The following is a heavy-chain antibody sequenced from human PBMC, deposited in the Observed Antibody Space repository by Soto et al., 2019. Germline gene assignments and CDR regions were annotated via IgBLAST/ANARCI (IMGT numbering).Heavy chain of an antibody. J-gene: IGHJ5*02. CDR3: ARSVDP. CDR2: IYHSGRT. CDR1: GGSISSGGYS. V-gene: IGHV4-30-2*01. Sequence: PSETLSLTCAVSGGSISSGGYSWSWVRQPPGKGLEWIGYIYHSGRTYYNPSLKSRVTISVDRSKNQFSLKLNSVTAADTAVYYCARSVDPWGQGPLVTVPS.